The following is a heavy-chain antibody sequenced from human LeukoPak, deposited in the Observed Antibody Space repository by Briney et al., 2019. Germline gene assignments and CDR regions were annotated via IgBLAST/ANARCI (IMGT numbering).Heavy chain of an antibody. V-gene: IGHV4-38-2*02. CDR3: ARDGYSYTRF. J-gene: IGHJ4*02. CDR1: GYSISSGYY. CDR2: IYHSGST. D-gene: IGHD5-18*01. Sequence: SETLSLTCTVSGYSISSGYYWGWIRQPPGKGLEWIGSIYHSGSTYYNPSLKSRVTISVDTSKNQFSLKLSSVTAADTAVYYCARDGYSYTRFWGQGTLVTVSS.